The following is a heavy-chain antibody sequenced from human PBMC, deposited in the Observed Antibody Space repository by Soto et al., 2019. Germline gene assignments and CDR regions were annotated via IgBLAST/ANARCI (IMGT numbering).Heavy chain of an antibody. CDR2: IIPILGIA. V-gene: IGHV1-69*02. D-gene: IGHD1-20*01. CDR1: GGTFSSYT. J-gene: IGHJ4*02. CDR3: ASVYCDYAY. Sequence: QVQLVQSGAEVKKPGSSVKVSCKASGGTFSSYTISWVRQAPGQGLEWMGRIIPILGIANYAQKFQGRVTITADKSTSTADMELSSLRSEDTAEYYCASVYCDYAYWGQGTLVTVSS.